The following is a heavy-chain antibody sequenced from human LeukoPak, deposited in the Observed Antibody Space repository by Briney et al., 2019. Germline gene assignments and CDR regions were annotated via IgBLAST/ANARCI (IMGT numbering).Heavy chain of an antibody. J-gene: IGHJ5*02. CDR1: GFTFSNFV. D-gene: IGHD6-13*01. V-gene: IGHV3-23*01. CDR2: IDGGGGST. CDR3: AKENWYLYNNNWYKTWFDP. Sequence: GGSLRHSCAASGFTFSNFVMSWVRQAPGKGLEWVSYIDGGGGSTNYADSVKGRFTISRDNSKNTLYLQMNSLRAEDTAIYYCAKENWYLYNNNWYKTWFDPWGQGTLVTVSS.